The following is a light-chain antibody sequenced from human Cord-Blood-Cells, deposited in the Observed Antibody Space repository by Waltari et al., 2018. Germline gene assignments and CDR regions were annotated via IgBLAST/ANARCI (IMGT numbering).Light chain of an antibody. CDR1: ALPKQY. CDR3: QSADSSGTDYV. J-gene: IGLJ1*01. CDR2: KDS. V-gene: IGLV3-25*02. Sequence: SYELTQPPSVSVSPGQTARITCSGDALPKQYAYWYQQKPGQAPGLVIYKDSERPSGIPERFSGSSSGTTVTLTISGVQAEDEADYYCQSADSSGTDYVFGTGTKVTVL.